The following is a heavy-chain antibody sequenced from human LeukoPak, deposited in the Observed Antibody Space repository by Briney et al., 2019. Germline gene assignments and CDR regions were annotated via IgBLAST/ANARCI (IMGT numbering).Heavy chain of an antibody. CDR1: GFTVSSNY. J-gene: IGHJ6*02. Sequence: GGSLRLSCAASGFTVSSNYMSWVRQVPGKGLEWVSVIYSGGSTYYADSVKGRFTISRDNSKNTLYLQMNNLRAEDTAVYYCASAQYYYYYGMDVWGQGTTVTVSS. CDR3: ASAQYYYYYGMDV. CDR2: IYSGGST. V-gene: IGHV3-66*01.